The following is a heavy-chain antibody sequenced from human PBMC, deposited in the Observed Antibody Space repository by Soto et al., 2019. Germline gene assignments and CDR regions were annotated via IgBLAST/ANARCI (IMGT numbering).Heavy chain of an antibody. J-gene: IGHJ4*02. V-gene: IGHV4-34*01. CDR2: IKHSGST. CDR1: GGSFSGYY. D-gene: IGHD6-13*01. Sequence: QVQLQQWGAGLLKPSETLSLTCAVYGGSFSGYYWSWIRQPPGKGLEWIGEIKHSGSTNYNPSLKGRVTISVDTSKNQFSLKMSSVTAADTAVYYCARVRGYSSSWYTVWGQGTLVTVSS. CDR3: ARVRGYSSSWYTV.